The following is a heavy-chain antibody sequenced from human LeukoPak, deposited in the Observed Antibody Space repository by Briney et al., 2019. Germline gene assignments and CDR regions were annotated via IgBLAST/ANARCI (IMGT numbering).Heavy chain of an antibody. V-gene: IGHV1-2*02. J-gene: IGHJ5*02. CDR3: ARDDLRFLECSS. CDR1: GYTFTGYY. CDR2: INPNSGGT. Sequence: ASVKVSCKASGYTFTGYYMHWVRQAPGQGLEWMGWINPNSGGTNYAQKFQGRVTMTRDTSISTAYMGLSRLRSDDTAVYYCARDDLRFLECSSWGQGTLVTVSS. D-gene: IGHD3-3*01.